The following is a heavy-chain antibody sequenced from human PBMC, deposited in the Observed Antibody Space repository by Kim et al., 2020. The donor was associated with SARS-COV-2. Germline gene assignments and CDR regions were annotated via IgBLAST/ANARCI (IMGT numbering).Heavy chain of an antibody. V-gene: IGHV4-39*01. D-gene: IGHD3-16*01. Sequence: SETLSLTCTVSGGSISSSSYYWGWIRQPPGKGLEWIGSIYYSGSTYYNPSLKSRITISVDTSKNQFSLKLSSVTAADTAVYYCARAVRSWVVMIRHFDCWGQGTMVTVSS. CDR1: GGSISSSSYY. J-gene: IGHJ4*02. CDR2: IYYSGST. CDR3: ARAVRSWVVMIRHFDC.